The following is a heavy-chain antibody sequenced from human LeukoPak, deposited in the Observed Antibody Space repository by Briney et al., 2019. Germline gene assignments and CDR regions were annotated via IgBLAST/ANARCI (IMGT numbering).Heavy chain of an antibody. D-gene: IGHD5/OR15-5a*01. CDR2: ISSDGSST. V-gene: IGHV3-74*01. CDR3: ARVKCERHWYYFDY. CDR1: GFTFSSYW. Sequence: GGSLRLSCAASGFTFSSYWMHWVRQAPGKGLEWVSRISSDGSSTSYADSVKGRFTISRDNAKNTLYLQMNSLRAEDTAVYYCARVKCERHWYYFDYWGQGTLVTVSS. J-gene: IGHJ4*02.